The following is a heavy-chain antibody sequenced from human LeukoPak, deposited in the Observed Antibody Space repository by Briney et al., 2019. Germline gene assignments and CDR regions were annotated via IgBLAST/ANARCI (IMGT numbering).Heavy chain of an antibody. CDR3: TALAGAEVTNWFDP. J-gene: IGHJ5*02. V-gene: IGHV4-31*03. Sequence: SETLSLTCTVSCGSISSGGYYWSWIRQHPGKGLEWIGHIYYSGSTYYNPSLKSRVTISVDTSKNQFSLKLSSVTAADTAVYYCTALAGAEVTNWFDPWGQGTLVTISS. D-gene: IGHD1-26*01. CDR2: IYYSGST. CDR1: CGSISSGGYY.